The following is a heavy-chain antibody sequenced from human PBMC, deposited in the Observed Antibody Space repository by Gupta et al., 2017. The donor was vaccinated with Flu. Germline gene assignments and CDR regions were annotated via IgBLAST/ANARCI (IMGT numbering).Heavy chain of an antibody. V-gene: IGHV4-59*01. J-gene: IGHJ5*02. D-gene: IGHD2-15*01. Sequence: IRQPPVKGLEWSVFVYYSETTNYNPALKSRLTLSLDTDQDQVSLKLTSVTAADTAVYYCASGSTYYKNWFATWGQGILVTVSS. CDR2: VYYSETT. CDR3: ASGSTYYKNWFAT.